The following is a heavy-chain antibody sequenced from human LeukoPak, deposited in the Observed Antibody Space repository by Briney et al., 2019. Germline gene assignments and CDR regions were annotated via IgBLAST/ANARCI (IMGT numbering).Heavy chain of an antibody. CDR1: GFSFTNYW. CDR2: IYPGDSDT. Sequence: GESLKISCKASGFSFTNYWIGWVRQMPGKGLEWMGIIYPGDSDTRYSPSFQGQVTISADKSSSTAYLQWRSLKASDTAMYYCAGHSFDTVYAFDVWGQGTIVIVSA. D-gene: IGHD2-2*02. J-gene: IGHJ3*01. CDR3: AGHSFDTVYAFDV. V-gene: IGHV5-51*01.